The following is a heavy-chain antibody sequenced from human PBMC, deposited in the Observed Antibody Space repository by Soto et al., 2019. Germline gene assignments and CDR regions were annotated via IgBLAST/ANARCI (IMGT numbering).Heavy chain of an antibody. V-gene: IGHV3-74*01. CDR3: ARVETCSSTSCYSVFDY. CDR1: GFTFSNYW. D-gene: IGHD2-2*01. J-gene: IGHJ4*02. Sequence: EVQLVESRGALVQPGGSLRLSCAASGFTFSNYWMHWVRQAPGKGLVWVSRINSDGSSTNYADSAKGRFTISRDNTKNTLYLQMNSLRAEDTAVYYCARVETCSSTSCYSVFDYWGQGTLVTVSS. CDR2: INSDGSST.